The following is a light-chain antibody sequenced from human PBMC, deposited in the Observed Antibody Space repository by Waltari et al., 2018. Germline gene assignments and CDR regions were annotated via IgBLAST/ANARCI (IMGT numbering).Light chain of an antibody. CDR1: SGINVGTYR. Sequence: QAVLTQPASLSASPGASASLTCTLRSGINVGTYRIYWYQQKPGSPPQYLLRYKSDSDKQQGSGVPSCFPGSKDASANAGILLISGLQSEDEADYYCMIWHSSAWVFGGGTKLTVL. CDR3: MIWHSSAWV. CDR2: YKSDSDK. V-gene: IGLV5-45*01. J-gene: IGLJ3*02.